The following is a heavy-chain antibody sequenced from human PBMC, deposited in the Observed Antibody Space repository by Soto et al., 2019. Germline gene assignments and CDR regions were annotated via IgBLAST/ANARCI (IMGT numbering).Heavy chain of an antibody. J-gene: IGHJ2*01. D-gene: IGHD4-17*01. Sequence: QVQLQESGPGLVKPSQTLSLTCTVSGGSISSGAYYWSWIRQHPGKGLEWIGYIYYSGSTYYNPSLQSRLTISVDTSKQQFSLPLSSVTAADTAVYYCASVYGTYWYFDLWGRGTLGTVSS. CDR1: GGSISSGAYY. V-gene: IGHV4-31*03. CDR3: ASVYGTYWYFDL. CDR2: IYYSGST.